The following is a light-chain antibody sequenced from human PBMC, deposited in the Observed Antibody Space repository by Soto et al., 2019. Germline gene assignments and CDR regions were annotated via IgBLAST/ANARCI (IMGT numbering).Light chain of an antibody. CDR3: QQYGSSPRT. CDR1: QSLSSNF. Sequence: EIVLTQSPGTLSSSPGERATLSSRASQSLSSNFLAWYQQKPGQAPRLPIYDASSRATGIPDRFSGSGSGTDFTLTISRLEPEDFAVYYCQQYGSSPRTFGQGTKVEIK. V-gene: IGKV3-20*01. J-gene: IGKJ1*01. CDR2: DAS.